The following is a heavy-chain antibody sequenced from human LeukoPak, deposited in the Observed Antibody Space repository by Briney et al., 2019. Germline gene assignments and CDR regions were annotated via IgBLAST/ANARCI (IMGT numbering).Heavy chain of an antibody. CDR2: IYHSGST. D-gene: IGHD3-22*01. J-gene: IGHJ1*01. Sequence: SETLSLTCTVSGYSISSGYYWGWIRQPPGKGLEWIGSIYHSGSTYYNPSLKSRVTISVDTSKNQLSLKLSSVTAADTAVYYCASQPEGYYYDSSGYYSTPVYFQHWGQGTLVTVSS. CDR1: GYSISSGYY. CDR3: ASQPEGYYYDSSGYYSTPVYFQH. V-gene: IGHV4-38-2*02.